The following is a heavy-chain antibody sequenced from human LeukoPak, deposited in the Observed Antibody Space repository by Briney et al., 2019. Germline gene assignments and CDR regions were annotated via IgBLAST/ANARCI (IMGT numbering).Heavy chain of an antibody. Sequence: PSETLSLTCAVYGESFSGYYWSWIRQPPGKGLEWIGEINHSGSTNYNPSLKSRVTISVDTSKNQFSLKLSSVTAADTAVYYCARVSVPQAGWGQGTLVTVSS. V-gene: IGHV4-34*01. CDR1: GESFSGYY. CDR2: INHSGST. J-gene: IGHJ4*02. CDR3: ARVSVPQAG.